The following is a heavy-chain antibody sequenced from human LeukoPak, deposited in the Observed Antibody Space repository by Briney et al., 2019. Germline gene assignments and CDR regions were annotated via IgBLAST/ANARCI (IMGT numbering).Heavy chain of an antibody. CDR3: AKEVLVSPITMIVVVIGLFDY. D-gene: IGHD3-22*01. V-gene: IGHV4-59*01. Sequence: SETLSLTCTVSGGSISSYYWSWIRQPPGKGLEWIGYIYYSGSTNYNPSLKSRVTISVDTSKNQFSLKLSSVTAADTAVYYCAKEVLVSPITMIVVVIGLFDYWGQETLVTVSS. CDR2: IYYSGST. J-gene: IGHJ4*02. CDR1: GGSISSYY.